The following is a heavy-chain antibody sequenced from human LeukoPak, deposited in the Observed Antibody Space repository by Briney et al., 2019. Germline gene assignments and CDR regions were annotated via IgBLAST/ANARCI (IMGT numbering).Heavy chain of an antibody. CDR2: IIHSGST. Sequence: SETLSLTCAVYGGSFSGYFWSWIRQPPGKGLEWIGEIIHSGSTNYNPSLKSRVTISVETSKNQFSLDLSSVTAADTAVYYCARVAEGNYQDDAFDIWGQGTMVTVSS. J-gene: IGHJ3*02. CDR1: GGSFSGYF. D-gene: IGHD5-24*01. CDR3: ARVAEGNYQDDAFDI. V-gene: IGHV4-34*12.